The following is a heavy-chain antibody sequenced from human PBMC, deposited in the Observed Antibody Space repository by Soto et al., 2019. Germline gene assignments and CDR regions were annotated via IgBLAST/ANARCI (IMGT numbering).Heavy chain of an antibody. D-gene: IGHD4-17*01. CDR1: GYTLSSYG. CDR3: ASPLGYGDGPLHY. Sequence: QVQLVQSGAEVKKPGASVKVSCKASGYTLSSYGISWVRQAPGEGLEWMGWISGYSGNTNYAQKFLGRVIMTTDTSTSTAYMELRSLRSDDTAVYYCASPLGYGDGPLHYWGQGSLVTVSS. V-gene: IGHV1-18*01. CDR2: ISGYSGNT. J-gene: IGHJ4*02.